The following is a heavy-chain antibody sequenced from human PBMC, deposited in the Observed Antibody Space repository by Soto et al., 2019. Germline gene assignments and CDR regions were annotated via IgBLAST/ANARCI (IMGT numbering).Heavy chain of an antibody. CDR2: ISAYNGDT. J-gene: IGHJ6*02. D-gene: IGHD3-10*01. CDR3: ARDGAGIWFGESPDSALDV. Sequence: QVQLVQSGAEVKSPGASVKVSCKASGYTFSTYGFSWVRQAPGQGLEWVGWISAYNGDTHYAQNLQGRVTMTTNTXTATASMELTRLKSADTAVYYCARDGAGIWFGESPDSALDVWGQGTTVTVSS. V-gene: IGHV1-18*01. CDR1: GYTFSTYG.